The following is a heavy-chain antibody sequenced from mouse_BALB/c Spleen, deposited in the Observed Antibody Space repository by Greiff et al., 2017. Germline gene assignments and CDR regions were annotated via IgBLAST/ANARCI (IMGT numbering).Heavy chain of an antibody. J-gene: IGHJ1*01. D-gene: IGHD2-1*01. CDR2: ISTYYGDA. CDR3: AKEVISYFDV. CDR1: GYTFTDYS. Sequence: QVQLQQSGAELVRPGVSVKLSCKGSGYTFTDYSMHWVKQSHAKSLEWIGVISTYYGDASYNQKFKGKATMTVDKSSSTAYMELARLTSEDSAIYYSAKEVISYFDVWGAGTTVTVSS. V-gene: IGHV1S137*01.